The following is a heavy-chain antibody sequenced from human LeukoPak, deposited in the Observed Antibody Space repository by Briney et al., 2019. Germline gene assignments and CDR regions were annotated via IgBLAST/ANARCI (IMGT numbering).Heavy chain of an antibody. D-gene: IGHD3-10*01. Sequence: KPSETLSLTCTVSGGSISSYYWSWIRQPPGKGLEWIGYIYYSGSTNYNPSLKSRVTISVDTSKNQFSPKLSSVTAADTAVYYCARKGNYYYMDVWGKGTTVTVSS. CDR1: GGSISSYY. CDR3: ARKGNYYYMDV. CDR2: IYYSGST. J-gene: IGHJ6*03. V-gene: IGHV4-59*08.